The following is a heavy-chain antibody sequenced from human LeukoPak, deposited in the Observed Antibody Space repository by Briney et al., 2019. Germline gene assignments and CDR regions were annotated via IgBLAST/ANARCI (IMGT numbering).Heavy chain of an antibody. D-gene: IGHD1-7*01. V-gene: IGHV4-59*01. Sequence: SETLSLTCTVSGGSISSYYWSWIRQPPGKGLEWIGYIYYSGSTNHNPSLKCRVTISVDTSKNQFSLKLSSVTAADTAVYYCARVWNSYAFDIWGQGTMVTVSS. CDR3: ARVWNSYAFDI. CDR1: GGSISSYY. CDR2: IYYSGST. J-gene: IGHJ3*02.